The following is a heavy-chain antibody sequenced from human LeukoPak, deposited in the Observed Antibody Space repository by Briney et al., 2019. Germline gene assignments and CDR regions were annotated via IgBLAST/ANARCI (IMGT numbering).Heavy chain of an antibody. Sequence: ASVKVSCKASGYTFTSYDINWVRQATGQGLEWMGWMNPNSGNTGYAQKFQGRVTMTRNTSIGTAYMELSSLRSEDTAVYYCGAVTTTTNPDYWGQGTPVTVSS. V-gene: IGHV1-8*01. D-gene: IGHD6-19*01. CDR2: MNPNSGNT. J-gene: IGHJ4*02. CDR1: GYTFTSYD. CDR3: GAVTTTTNPDY.